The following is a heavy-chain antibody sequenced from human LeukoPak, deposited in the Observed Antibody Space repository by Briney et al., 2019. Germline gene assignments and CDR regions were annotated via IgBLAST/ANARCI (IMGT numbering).Heavy chain of an antibody. CDR2: ISSDGSKN. J-gene: IGHJ4*02. V-gene: IGHV3-30*18. Sequence: GGSLRLSCAASGFTFTNYAMHWVRQTPGKGLEWVALISSDGSKNIYADPVKGRFTVSRDNSKNTLYLQMNSLRAEDTAVYYCVKGLVQTTMSYSVDYWGQGALVTVSS. D-gene: IGHD1-1*01. CDR3: VKGLVQTTMSYSVDY. CDR1: GFTFTNYA.